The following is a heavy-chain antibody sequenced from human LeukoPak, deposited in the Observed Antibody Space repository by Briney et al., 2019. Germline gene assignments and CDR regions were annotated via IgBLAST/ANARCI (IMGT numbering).Heavy chain of an antibody. CDR1: GGSISSGGYY. V-gene: IGHV4-31*03. CDR2: IYYSGST. Sequence: PSETLSLTCTVSGGSISSGGYYSSWIRQHPGKGMEWIGYIYYSGSTYYNPSLKSRVTISVDTSKNQFSLKLSSVTAADTAVYYCARDRSGSYLFDYWGQGTLVTVSS. D-gene: IGHD1-26*01. J-gene: IGHJ4*02. CDR3: ARDRSGSYLFDY.